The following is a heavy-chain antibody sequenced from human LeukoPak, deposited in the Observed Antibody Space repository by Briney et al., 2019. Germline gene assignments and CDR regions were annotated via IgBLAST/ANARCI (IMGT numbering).Heavy chain of an antibody. V-gene: IGHV3-7*01. J-gene: IGHJ5*02. CDR3: AREPTIFGVVITGWFDP. Sequence: GGSLRLPCAASGFTFSSYWMSWVRQAPGKGLEWVANIKQDESEKYYVDSVKGRFTISRDNAKNSLYLQMNSLRAEDTAVYYCAREPTIFGVVITGWFDPWGQGTLVTVSS. D-gene: IGHD3-3*01. CDR2: IKQDESEK. CDR1: GFTFSSYW.